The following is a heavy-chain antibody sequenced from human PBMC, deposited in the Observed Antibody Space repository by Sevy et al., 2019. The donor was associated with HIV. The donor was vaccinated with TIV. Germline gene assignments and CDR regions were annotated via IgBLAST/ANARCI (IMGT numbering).Heavy chain of an antibody. J-gene: IGHJ4*02. Sequence: GGSLRLSCAASGFTFSSYWMHWVRQAPGKGLVWVSRINSDGSSTSYADSVKGRFTISRDNAKNTLYLQMNSLRAEETAVYYCARDPGGYYGSGSYYNGPFDYWGQGTLVTVSS. V-gene: IGHV3-74*01. D-gene: IGHD3-10*01. CDR2: INSDGSST. CDR3: ARDPGGYYGSGSYYNGPFDY. CDR1: GFTFSSYW.